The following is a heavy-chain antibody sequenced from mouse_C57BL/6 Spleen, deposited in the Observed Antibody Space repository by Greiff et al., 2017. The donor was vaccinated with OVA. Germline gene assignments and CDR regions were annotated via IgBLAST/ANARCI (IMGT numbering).Heavy chain of an antibody. Sequence: EVKLLEPGPGLVKPSQSLSLTCSVTGYSITSGYYWNWIRQFPGNKLEWMGYISYDGSNNYNPSLKNRISITRDTSKNQFFLKLNSVTTEDTATYYCAREEAYWGQGTLVTVSA. J-gene: IGHJ3*01. CDR1: GYSITSGYY. CDR2: ISYDGSN. CDR3: AREEAY. V-gene: IGHV3-6*01.